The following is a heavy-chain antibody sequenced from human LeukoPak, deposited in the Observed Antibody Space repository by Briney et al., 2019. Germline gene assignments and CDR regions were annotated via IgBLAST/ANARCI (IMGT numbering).Heavy chain of an antibody. V-gene: IGHV4-4*07. J-gene: IGHJ5*02. CDR2: VYPSGRT. CDR1: GGSISTYY. CDR3: AGGGRISAANWFDP. Sequence: SETLSLTCTVSGGSISTYYWSWIRQPAGKGLEWIGRVYPSGRTSYNPSLENRVTMSVDTSKKQFSLKLRSVTAADTAVYYCAGGGRISAANWFDPWGQGTLVTVSS. D-gene: IGHD6-13*01.